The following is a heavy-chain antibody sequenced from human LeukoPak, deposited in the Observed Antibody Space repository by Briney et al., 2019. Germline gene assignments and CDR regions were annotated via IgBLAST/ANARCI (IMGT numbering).Heavy chain of an antibody. D-gene: IGHD3-10*01. CDR2: INHSGST. J-gene: IGHJ5*02. Sequence: SETLSLTCAVYGGSFSGYYWSWIRQPPGKGLEWIGEINHSGSTNYNPSLKSRVTISVDTSKNQFSLKLSSVTAADTAVYYCARGRIVLLWFGELLWNWFDPWGQGTLVTVSS. V-gene: IGHV4-34*01. CDR3: ARGRIVLLWFGELLWNWFDP. CDR1: GGSFSGYY.